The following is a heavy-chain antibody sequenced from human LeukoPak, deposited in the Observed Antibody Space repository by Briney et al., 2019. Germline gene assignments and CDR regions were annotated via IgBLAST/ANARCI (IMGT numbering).Heavy chain of an antibody. CDR2: IYPGDSDT. D-gene: IGHD3-10*01. CDR1: AYTFTTYW. J-gene: IGHJ5*02. V-gene: IGHV5-51*01. CDR3: ARALYGSGSYFDP. Sequence: GESLKISCKGSAYTFTTYWIGWVRQMPGKGLAWMGIIYPGDSDTRYSPSFQGQVTISADKSISTAYLQWSSLKASDTAMYYCARALYGSGSYFDPWGQGTLVTVSS.